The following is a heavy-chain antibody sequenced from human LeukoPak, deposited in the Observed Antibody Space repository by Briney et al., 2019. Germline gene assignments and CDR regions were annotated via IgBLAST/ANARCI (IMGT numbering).Heavy chain of an antibody. Sequence: AASLTVSCKASGYTFTSYAITWVRQAPGQGLEWLGWISAYNGNTNYAPRLQGRVTMTRDMSTSTVYMELSSLRAEDTAVYCCGTGRNDYYYMDVWGKGTTVTVSS. V-gene: IGHV1-18*01. CDR2: ISAYNGNT. D-gene: IGHD2-15*01. J-gene: IGHJ6*03. CDR3: GTGRNDYYYMDV. CDR1: GYTFTSYA.